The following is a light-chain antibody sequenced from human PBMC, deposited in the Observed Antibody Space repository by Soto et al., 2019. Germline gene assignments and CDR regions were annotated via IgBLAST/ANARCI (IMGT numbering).Light chain of an antibody. Sequence: ETVMTQSPVTLSVSPGERATLSCRASQRVSSNLAWYQQKPGQAPRLLIYGASTRAPGIPARFSGSGSGTEFTLTISSLQSEDFAVYYCQHYNDWPRWTFGQGTKVDIK. CDR2: GAS. J-gene: IGKJ1*01. V-gene: IGKV3-15*01. CDR3: QHYNDWPRWT. CDR1: QRVSSN.